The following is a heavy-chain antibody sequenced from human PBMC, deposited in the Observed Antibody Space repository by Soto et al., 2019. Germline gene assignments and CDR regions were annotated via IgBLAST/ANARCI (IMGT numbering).Heavy chain of an antibody. CDR1: GFTFSGYE. CDR2: ITSGSSI. Sequence: GGSLRLSCAASGFTFSGYEMNWVRQAPGKGLEWVSYITSGSSIYYADSVKGRFTISRDNAKNSLFLQMNSLRAEDTAVYYCAREGVYDSLDYWGQGTLVIVSS. V-gene: IGHV3-48*03. J-gene: IGHJ4*02. D-gene: IGHD5-12*01. CDR3: AREGVYDSLDY.